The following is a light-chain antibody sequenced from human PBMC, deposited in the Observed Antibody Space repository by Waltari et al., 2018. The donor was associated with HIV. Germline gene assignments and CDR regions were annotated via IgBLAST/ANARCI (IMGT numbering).Light chain of an antibody. CDR3: GAWDSSLTAYV. CDR2: DNN. Sequence: QSVLTQPPSVSAAPRQKVTISCSGNNTTIGHNSVSCYQHLPGTAPTLLVYDNNRRPSGIPGRFSGSKSGTSATLGITGLQTGDEADYYCGAWDSSLTAYVFGSGTRVTVL. J-gene: IGLJ1*01. CDR1: NTTIGHNS. V-gene: IGLV1-51*01.